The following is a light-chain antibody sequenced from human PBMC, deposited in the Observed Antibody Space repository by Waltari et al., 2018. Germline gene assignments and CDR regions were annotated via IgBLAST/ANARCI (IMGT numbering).Light chain of an antibody. CDR1: SSDVGSYNY. Sequence: QSALTQPASVSASRGQSITISCTGTSSDVGSYNYVSWYQQHPGKAPKLMIYDVSKRPSGVSNRFSGSKSGNTASLTISGLQAEDEADYYCTSYTSSNTYVFGTGTKVTVL. J-gene: IGLJ1*01. V-gene: IGLV2-14*01. CDR3: TSYTSSNTYV. CDR2: DVS.